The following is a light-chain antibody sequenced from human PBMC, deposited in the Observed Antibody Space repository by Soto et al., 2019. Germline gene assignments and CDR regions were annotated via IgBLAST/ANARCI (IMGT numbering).Light chain of an antibody. J-gene: IGKJ1*01. CDR3: EQYNSFPWT. CDR2: AAS. CDR1: QGISSW. V-gene: IGKV1-12*01. Sequence: DIQMTQSPSSVSASVGDRVTITCRASQGISSWLAWYQQKPRKAPKLLIYAASSLQSGVPSRFSGSGSGADLTLTTSSLQTEGFATYYGEQYNSFPWTFGQGTKVEIK.